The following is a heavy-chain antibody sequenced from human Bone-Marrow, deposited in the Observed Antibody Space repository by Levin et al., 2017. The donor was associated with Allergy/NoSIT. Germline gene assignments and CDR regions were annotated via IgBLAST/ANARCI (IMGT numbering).Heavy chain of an antibody. D-gene: IGHD3-16*01. J-gene: IGHJ6*02. V-gene: IGHV1-2*02. CDR2: MNPNSGGT. CDR1: GYILTDHY. Sequence: ASVKVSCKASGYILTDHYIHWVRQAPGQGLEWMGWMNPNSGGTNSAQKFQGRVSMTRDTSISTAYMELRRLRSDDTAGYYCARELSGDPYYFYAMDVWGQGTSVTVSS. CDR3: ARELSGDPYYFYAMDV.